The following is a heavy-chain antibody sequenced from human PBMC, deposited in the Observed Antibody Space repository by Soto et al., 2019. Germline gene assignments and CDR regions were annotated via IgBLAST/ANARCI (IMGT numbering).Heavy chain of an antibody. V-gene: IGHV3-23*01. Sequence: GGSLRLSCAASGFSLSSYSIYWVRQAPGKGPEGVAGISAFSDSILYADSVEGRFTISRDNAKNTLYLQMNSLRAEDMAVYYCVRDDFGVGMDDWGLGSLVTVSS. J-gene: IGHJ4*02. D-gene: IGHD3-3*01. CDR1: GFSLSSYS. CDR2: ISAFSDSI. CDR3: VRDDFGVGMDD.